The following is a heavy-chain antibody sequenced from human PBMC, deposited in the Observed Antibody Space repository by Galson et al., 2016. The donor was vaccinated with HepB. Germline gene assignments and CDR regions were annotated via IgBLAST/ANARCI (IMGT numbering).Heavy chain of an antibody. CDR3: ARRISGYYNS. CDR1: GGSISTGGYY. J-gene: IGHJ4*02. CDR2: IYYSGST. D-gene: IGHD3-22*01. Sequence: TLSLTCSVSGGSISTGGYYWSWIRQHPGKGLEWIGHIYYSGSTSYNPSLKSRLSISVDTSKNQFSLNLSSVTVADTAVYYCARRISGYYNSWGQGTLCTGSS. V-gene: IGHV4-31*03.